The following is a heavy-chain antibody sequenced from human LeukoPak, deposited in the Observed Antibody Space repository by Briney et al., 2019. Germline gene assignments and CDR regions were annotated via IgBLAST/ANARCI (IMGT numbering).Heavy chain of an antibody. CDR3: ARGDYGGDYFDY. J-gene: IGHJ4*02. V-gene: IGHV3-7*05. D-gene: IGHD4-23*01. Sequence: SGGSLRLSCGTSGFTFSRYWMTWVRQAPGKGLEWVANIKQDGSEKYYVDSVKGRFTISRDNAKNSLYLQMNSLRVEDTAVYYCARGDYGGDYFDYWGQGTLVTVSS. CDR1: GFTFSRYW. CDR2: IKQDGSEK.